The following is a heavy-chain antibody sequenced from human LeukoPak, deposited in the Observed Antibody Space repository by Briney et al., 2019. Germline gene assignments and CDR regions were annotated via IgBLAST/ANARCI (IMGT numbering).Heavy chain of an antibody. CDR2: INHSEST. D-gene: IGHD2-15*01. CDR1: GVSFSGYY. CDR3: ARAGSCSGGGCHFDY. Sequence: SETLSLTCAVYGVSFSGYYWSWIRQPPGKGLEWIGEINHSESTDYNPSLKSRVTISVDTSKNQFSLKLYSVTAADTAVYYCARAGSCSGGGCHFDYWGQGTLVTVSS. V-gene: IGHV4-34*01. J-gene: IGHJ4*02.